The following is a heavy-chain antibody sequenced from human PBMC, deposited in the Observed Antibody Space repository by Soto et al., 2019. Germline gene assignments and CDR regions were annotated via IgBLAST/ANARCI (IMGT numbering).Heavy chain of an antibody. Sequence: QVQLVESGGGVVQPGGSLRLSCVASGFTFGSHGMHWVRQAPGKGLEWVAGIWYDGSNKYYADSVKGRFTISRDKSENTLYLPMNNLCAEDTAGYYFSRGAGCNYGYFDFWGQGTMVTVSS. CDR3: SRGAGCNYGYFDF. CDR1: GFTFGSHG. CDR2: IWYDGSNK. D-gene: IGHD5-18*01. V-gene: IGHV3-33*01. J-gene: IGHJ4*02.